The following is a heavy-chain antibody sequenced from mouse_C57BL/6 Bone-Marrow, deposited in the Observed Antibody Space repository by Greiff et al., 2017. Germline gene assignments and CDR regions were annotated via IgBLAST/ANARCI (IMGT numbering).Heavy chain of an antibody. D-gene: IGHD1-1*01. CDR2: ISYDGSN. CDR3: ATYYPFDAMDY. J-gene: IGHJ4*01. V-gene: IGHV3-6*01. CDR1: GYSITSGYY. Sequence: VQLKESGPGLVKPSQSLSLTCSVTGYSITSGYYWNWIRQFPGNKLEWMGYISYDGSNNYNPSLKNRISITRDTSKNQFFLKLNSVTTEDTATYYCATYYPFDAMDYWGQGTSVTVSS.